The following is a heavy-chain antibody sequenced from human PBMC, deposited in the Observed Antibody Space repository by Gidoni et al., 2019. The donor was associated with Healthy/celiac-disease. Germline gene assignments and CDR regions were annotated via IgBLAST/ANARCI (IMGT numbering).Heavy chain of an antibody. CDR1: GFTFSDYY. Sequence: QVQLVESGGGLVKTGGSLRLACAASGFTFSDYYMSWIRQAPGKGLEWVSYISSSSSYTNYADSVKGRFTISRDNAKNSLYLQMNSLRAEDTAVYYCARVGYSSGWYADWFDPWGQGTLVTVSS. CDR2: ISSSSSYT. CDR3: ARVGYSSGWYADWFDP. D-gene: IGHD6-19*01. J-gene: IGHJ5*02. V-gene: IGHV3-11*06.